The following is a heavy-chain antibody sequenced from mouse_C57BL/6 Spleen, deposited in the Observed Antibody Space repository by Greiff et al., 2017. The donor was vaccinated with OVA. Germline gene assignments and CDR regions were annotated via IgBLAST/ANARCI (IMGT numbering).Heavy chain of an antibody. D-gene: IGHD4-1*01. J-gene: IGHJ2*01. CDR3: ARGTGTLDY. V-gene: IGHV3-6*01. CDR2: ISYDGSN. Sequence: DVQLQESGPGLVKPSQSLSLTCSVTGYSITSGYYWNWIRQFPGNKLEWMGYISYDGSNNYNPSLKNRISITRDTSKNQFFLKLNSVTTEDTATYYCARGTGTLDYWGQGTTLTVSS. CDR1: GYSITSGYY.